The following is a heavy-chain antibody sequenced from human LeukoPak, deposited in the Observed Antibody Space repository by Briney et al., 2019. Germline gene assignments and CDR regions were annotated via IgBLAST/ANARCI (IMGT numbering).Heavy chain of an antibody. Sequence: GGSLRLSCAASGFTFSDYYMSWVRQAPGRGLEWVSFIYSDNTHYSDSVKGRFTISRDNSKNTLYLQMNSLRAEDTAVYYCARRAGAYSHPYDYWGQGTLVTVSS. CDR2: IYSDNT. J-gene: IGHJ4*02. D-gene: IGHD4/OR15-4a*01. CDR1: GFTFSDYY. V-gene: IGHV3-53*01. CDR3: ARRAGAYSHPYDY.